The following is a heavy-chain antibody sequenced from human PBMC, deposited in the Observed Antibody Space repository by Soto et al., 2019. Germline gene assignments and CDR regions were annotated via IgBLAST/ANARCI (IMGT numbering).Heavy chain of an antibody. V-gene: IGHV1-69*01. D-gene: IGHD2-2*01. CDR2: IIPISGTA. CDR1: GGTFSSYA. J-gene: IGHJ6*02. CDR3: ARSQGSSTSLEIYYYYYYGMDV. Sequence: QVQLVQSGAEVKKPGSSEKVSCKASGGTFSSYAISWVRQAPGQGLDWMGGIIPISGTANYAQKFQGRVTITADESTSTAYMELSSLRSEDTAVYYCARSQGSSTSLEIYYYYYYGMDVWGQGTTVTVSS.